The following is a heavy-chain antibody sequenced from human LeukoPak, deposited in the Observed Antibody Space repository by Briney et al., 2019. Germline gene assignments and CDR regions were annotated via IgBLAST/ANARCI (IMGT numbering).Heavy chain of an antibody. CDR1: GYTFTSYG. CDR3: ARRLLRYFEWLPTPSGAFDI. CDR2: ISAYNGNT. V-gene: IGHV1-18*01. D-gene: IGHD3-9*01. J-gene: IGHJ3*02. Sequence: GASVKVSCKASGYTFTSYGISWVRQAPGQGHEWMGWISAYNGNTNYAQKLQGRVTMTTDTSTSTAYMELRSLRSDDTAVYYCARRLLRYFEWLPTPSGAFDIWGQGTMVTVSS.